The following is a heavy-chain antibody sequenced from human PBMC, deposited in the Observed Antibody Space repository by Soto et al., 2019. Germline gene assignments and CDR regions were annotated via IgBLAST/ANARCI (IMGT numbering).Heavy chain of an antibody. V-gene: IGHV3-33*01. CDR1: GFTFSSYG. Sequence: QVQLVESGGGVVQPGRSLRLSCAASGFTFSSYGMHWVRQAPGKGLEWVAVIWCDGSNKYYADSVKGRFTISRDNSKNTLYLQMNSLRAEDTAVYYCARGFSPWFGELCDAFDIWGQGTMVTVSS. CDR2: IWCDGSNK. D-gene: IGHD3-10*01. CDR3: ARGFSPWFGELCDAFDI. J-gene: IGHJ3*02.